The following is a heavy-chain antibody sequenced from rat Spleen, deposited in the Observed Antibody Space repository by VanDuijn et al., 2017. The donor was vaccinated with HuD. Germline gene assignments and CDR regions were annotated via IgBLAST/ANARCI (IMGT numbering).Heavy chain of an antibody. CDR1: GFTFSNYG. Sequence: EVQLVESGGGLVQPGRSLKLSCAASGFTFSNYGTHWIRQAPTKGLEWVATISTSGSRTYYPDSVKGRFTISRDNAKSTLYLQMDSLRSEDTATYYCARDYGGYSDWFAYWGQGTLVTVSS. V-gene: IGHV5-19*01. J-gene: IGHJ3*01. CDR2: ISTSGSRT. CDR3: ARDYGGYSDWFAY. D-gene: IGHD1-11*01.